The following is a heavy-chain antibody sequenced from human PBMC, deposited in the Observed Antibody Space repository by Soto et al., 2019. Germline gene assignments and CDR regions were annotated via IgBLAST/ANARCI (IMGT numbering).Heavy chain of an antibody. CDR2: ISSASSYI. J-gene: IGHJ4*02. Sequence: EVQLVESGGGLVKPGGSLRLSCATSGFTFGSYTMNWVRQAPGKGLEWVSCISSASSYIYYADSVQGRFTISRDNSEKSLYLYMKSLRAEDTAVYYCARRSGYAYGSLDHWGQGVLVTVSS. D-gene: IGHD5-18*01. CDR3: ARRSGYAYGSLDH. V-gene: IGHV3-21*02. CDR1: GFTFGSYT.